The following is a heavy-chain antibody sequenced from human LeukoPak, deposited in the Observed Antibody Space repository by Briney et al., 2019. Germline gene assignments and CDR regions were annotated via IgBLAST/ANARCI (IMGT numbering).Heavy chain of an antibody. J-gene: IGHJ6*03. Sequence: PSATLSLTCSVSGDSISSRKWWTWVRQTPEKGLEWIGEIFHTGSTNYNPSVESRVTISIDKSKNQFSLRLSSVTAAVTAVYYCARGGSGSYYDGYYYYMDVWGKGTTVTISS. CDR1: GDSISSRKW. CDR3: ARGGSGSYYDGYYYYMDV. D-gene: IGHD3-10*01. CDR2: IFHTGST. V-gene: IGHV4-4*02.